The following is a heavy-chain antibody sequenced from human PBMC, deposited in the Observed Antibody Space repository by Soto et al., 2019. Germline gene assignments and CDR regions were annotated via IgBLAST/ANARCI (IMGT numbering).Heavy chain of an antibody. V-gene: IGHV3-15*01. J-gene: IGHJ5*02. CDR1: GFTFSNAW. Sequence: PGGSLRLSCAASGFTFSNAWMSWVRQAPGKGLEWVGRIKSKTDGGTTDYAAPVTGRFTISRDDSKNTLYLQMNSLKTEDTAVYYCTHPPYNLNGHTSYWFDPWGQGTLVTVSS. CDR2: IKSKTDGGTT. D-gene: IGHD1-20*01. CDR3: THPPYNLNGHTSYWFDP.